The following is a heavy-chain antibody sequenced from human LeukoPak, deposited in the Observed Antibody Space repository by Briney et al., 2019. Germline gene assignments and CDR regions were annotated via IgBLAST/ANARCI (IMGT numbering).Heavy chain of an antibody. D-gene: IGHD3-10*01. Sequence: SQTLSLNCTVSGGSISSGNYYWSWLRQPAGEGLEWIGRVQTSGSTDYNPSLRSRVTISLDTSKNQFSLRLSSVTAADTAMYYCARGVSQVRGMWFDPWGQGILVTVSS. J-gene: IGHJ5*02. CDR3: ARGVSQVRGMWFDP. CDR1: GGSISSGNYY. CDR2: VQTSGST. V-gene: IGHV4-61*02.